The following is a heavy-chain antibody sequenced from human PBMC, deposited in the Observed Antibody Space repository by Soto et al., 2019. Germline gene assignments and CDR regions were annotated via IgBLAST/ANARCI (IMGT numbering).Heavy chain of an antibody. V-gene: IGHV3-23*01. CDR2: ISGSGGST. J-gene: IGHJ4*02. Sequence: EVPLLESGGGLVQPGGSLRLSCAASGFTCSSYAMSRVRLAPGKGLEWVSAISGSGGSTYYADSVKGRFTISRDNSKNTLYLQMNSLRAEDTAVYYCAKGGVYSSSWLLFDYWGQGTLVTVSS. CDR1: GFTCSSYA. CDR3: AKGGVYSSSWLLFDY. D-gene: IGHD6-13*01.